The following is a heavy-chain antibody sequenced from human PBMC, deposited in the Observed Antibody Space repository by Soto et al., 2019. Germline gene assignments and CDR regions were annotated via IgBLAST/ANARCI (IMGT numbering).Heavy chain of an antibody. CDR3: ARDGMVYAITVNWFDP. J-gene: IGHJ5*02. CDR2: INGGNGNT. Sequence: ASVKVSCKASGYTFTTYAMHWVRQAPGQRLEWMGWINGGNGNTKYSQKFQDRVTITRDTSASTAYMELRSLRSDDTAVYYCARDGMVYAITVNWFDPWGQGTLVTVSS. CDR1: GYTFTTYA. V-gene: IGHV1-3*01. D-gene: IGHD2-8*01.